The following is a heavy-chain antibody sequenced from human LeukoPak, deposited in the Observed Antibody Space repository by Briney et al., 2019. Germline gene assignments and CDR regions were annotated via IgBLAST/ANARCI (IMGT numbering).Heavy chain of an antibody. V-gene: IGHV3-23*01. D-gene: IGHD2/OR15-2a*01. CDR1: GFTFSSYA. J-gene: IGHJ5*02. CDR3: AKDHIVLVPLDIVPLGWFDP. CDR2: ISGSGGST. Sequence: PGGSLRLSCAASGFTFSSYAMSWVRQAPGKGLEWVSAISGSGGSTYYADSVKGRFTISRDNSKNTLYLLMNSLRAEDTAVYYCAKDHIVLVPLDIVPLGWFDPWGQGTLVTVSS.